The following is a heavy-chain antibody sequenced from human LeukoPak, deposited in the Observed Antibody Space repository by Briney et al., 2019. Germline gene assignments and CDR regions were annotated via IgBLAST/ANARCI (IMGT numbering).Heavy chain of an antibody. CDR2: ISSSSSYI. CDR3: ARGASLVAGVSPDAFDI. CDR1: GFTFSDYT. Sequence: GGSLRLSCAASGFTFSDYTMHWVRQAPGKGLEWVSSISSSSSYIYHADSVKGRFSIPRDNSKNTLYLQMSSLRPDDAAVYYCARGASLVAGVSPDAFDIWGQGTMVTVSS. D-gene: IGHD6-19*01. V-gene: IGHV3-21*01. J-gene: IGHJ3*02.